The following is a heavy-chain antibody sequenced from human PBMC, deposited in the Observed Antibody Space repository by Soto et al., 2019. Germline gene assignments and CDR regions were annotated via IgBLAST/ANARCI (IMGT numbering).Heavy chain of an antibody. D-gene: IGHD1-1*01. CDR2: IYATGTT. Sequence: ETLSLTCTVSGASISGFYWSWIRKSAGKGLEWIGRIYATGTTDYNPSLKSRGMMSVDTSKKQFSLKLRSVTAADTAVYYCVRDGTKTLRDWFDPWGQGISVTVSS. J-gene: IGHJ5*02. CDR1: GASISGFY. CDR3: VRDGTKTLRDWFDP. V-gene: IGHV4-4*07.